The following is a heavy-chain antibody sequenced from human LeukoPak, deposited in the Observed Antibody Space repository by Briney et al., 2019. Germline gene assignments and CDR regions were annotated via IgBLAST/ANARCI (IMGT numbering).Heavy chain of an antibody. CDR3: VKSWYYYGSGSHWYFDY. CDR1: GFTFSSYA. V-gene: IGHV3-64D*06. CDR2: ISSNGGST. Sequence: GGSLRLSCSASGFTFSSYAMHRVRQAAAKGLEYVSAISSNGGSTYYADSVKGRFTISRDNSKNTLYLQMSSLRAEDTAVYYCVKSWYYYGSGSHWYFDYWGQGTLVTVSS. D-gene: IGHD3-10*01. J-gene: IGHJ4*02.